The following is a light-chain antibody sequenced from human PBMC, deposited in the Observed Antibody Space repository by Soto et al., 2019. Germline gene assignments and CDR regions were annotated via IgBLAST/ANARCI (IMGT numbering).Light chain of an antibody. Sequence: QSVLTQPPSVSGAPGQRISISCTGSSSNIGAGYDVYWYQHFPGTAPKLLIHGDTTRPSGVPDRFSGSKSGTSASLAITGLQAEDAADYYCHSYDRRLSGPVFGGGTKLTVL. J-gene: IGLJ2*01. V-gene: IGLV1-40*01. CDR3: HSYDRRLSGPV. CDR2: GDT. CDR1: SSNIGAGYD.